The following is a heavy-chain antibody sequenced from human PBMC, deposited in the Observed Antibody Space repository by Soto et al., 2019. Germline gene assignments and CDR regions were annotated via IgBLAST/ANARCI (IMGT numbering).Heavy chain of an antibody. V-gene: IGHV4-34*01. D-gene: IGHD3-22*01. J-gene: IGHJ1*01. CDR3: ARGRWMYYYDSSGPPKYFQH. CDR1: GGSFSGYY. CDR2: INRSGST. Sequence: SETLSLTCAVYGGSFSGYYWSWIRQPPGKGLEWIGEINRSGSTNYNPSLKSRVTISVDTSKNQFSLKLSSVTAADTAVYYCARGRWMYYYDSSGPPKYFQHWGQGTLVTVSS.